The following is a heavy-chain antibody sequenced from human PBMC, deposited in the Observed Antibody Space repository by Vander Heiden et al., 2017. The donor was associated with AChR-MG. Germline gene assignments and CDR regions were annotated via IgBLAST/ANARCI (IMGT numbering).Heavy chain of an antibody. CDR1: RRTLSTSA. CDR2: QWDDGSNK. CDR3: AREHVWTTVTRPYYFDY. V-gene: IGHV3-30-3*01. J-gene: IGHJ4*02. Sequence: QAPPLASGGGRGPPRTSLCLSCPHSRRTLSTSAAHRVRPAPGKGRGWVAVQWDDGSNKYYGNSGEGRLTTSRANSMNTLYLQMDSVRPEETAGYYCAREHVWTTVTRPYYFDYWGQGTLVTVSS. D-gene: IGHD4-17*01.